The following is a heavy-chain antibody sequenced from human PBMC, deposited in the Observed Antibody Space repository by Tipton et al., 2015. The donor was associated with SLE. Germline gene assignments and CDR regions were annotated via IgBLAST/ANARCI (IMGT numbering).Heavy chain of an antibody. CDR3: AREGYSSGWTEVHWFDP. CDR2: IYYSGST. J-gene: IGHJ5*02. Sequence: TLSLTCTVSGGSISSYYWSWIRQPPGKGLEWIGYIYYSGSTNYNPSLKSRVTISADTSKNQFSLKLSSVTAADTAVYYCAREGYSSGWTEVHWFDPWGQGTLVTVSS. D-gene: IGHD6-19*01. V-gene: IGHV4-59*01. CDR1: GGSISSYY.